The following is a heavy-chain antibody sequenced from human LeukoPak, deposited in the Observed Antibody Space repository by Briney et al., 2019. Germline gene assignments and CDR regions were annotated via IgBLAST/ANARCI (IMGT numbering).Heavy chain of an antibody. V-gene: IGHV3-21*01. CDR2: ISSSSSYI. CDR3: ARVRSDYSSSSPPDY. D-gene: IGHD6-6*01. CDR1: GFTFSTYS. Sequence: PGGSLRLSCAASGFTFSTYSMNWVRQAPGKGLEWVSFISSSSSYIYYADSVKGRFTISRDNAKNTLYLQMNSLRAEDTAIYYCARVRSDYSSSSPPDYWGQGTPVTVSS. J-gene: IGHJ4*02.